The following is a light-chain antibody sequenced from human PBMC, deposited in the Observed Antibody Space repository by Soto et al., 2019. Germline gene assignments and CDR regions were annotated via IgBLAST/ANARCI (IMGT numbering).Light chain of an antibody. CDR2: EGS. Sequence: SALTQPASVSGSPGQSITISCTGTSSNVGSYNLVSWYQQHPGKAPKLMIYEGSKRPSGVSNRFSGSKSGNMASLTISGLQAEDEADYYCCSYAGSNTWVFGGGTKLTVL. CDR3: CSYAGSNTWV. CDR1: SSNVGSYNL. V-gene: IGLV2-23*01. J-gene: IGLJ3*02.